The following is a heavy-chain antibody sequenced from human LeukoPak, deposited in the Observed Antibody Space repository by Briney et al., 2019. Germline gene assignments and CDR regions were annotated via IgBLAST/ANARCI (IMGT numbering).Heavy chain of an antibody. D-gene: IGHD3-16*01. CDR3: ARDGGSKVVY. CDR2: IYTSGST. V-gene: IGHV4-61*02. Sequence: SETLSLTCTVSGDSISSGSYYWSWIRLPAGKGLEWIGRIYTSGSTNYNPSLKSRVTISVDTSKNQFSLKLSSVTAADTAVYYCARDGGSKVVYWGQGTLVTVSS. J-gene: IGHJ4*02. CDR1: GDSISSGSYY.